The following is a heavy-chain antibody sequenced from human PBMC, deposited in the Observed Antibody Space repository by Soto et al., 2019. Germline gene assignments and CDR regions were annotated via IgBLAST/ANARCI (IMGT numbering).Heavy chain of an antibody. CDR1: GGTFSSYA. V-gene: IGHV1-69*12. CDR3: ARSETMIVGARFPAWVY. CDR2: IIPIFGTA. Sequence: QVQLVQSGAEVKKPGSSVKVSCKASGGTFSSYAISWVRQAPGQGLEWMGGIIPIFGTANYAQKFQGRVTITADESTSKADMELSSLRSEDTAVYYCARSETMIVGARFPAWVYWGQGTLVTVSS. D-gene: IGHD1-26*01. J-gene: IGHJ4*02.